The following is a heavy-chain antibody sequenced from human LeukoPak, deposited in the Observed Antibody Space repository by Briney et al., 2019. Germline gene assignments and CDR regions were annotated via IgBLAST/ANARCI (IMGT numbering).Heavy chain of an antibody. D-gene: IGHD3-22*01. V-gene: IGHV4-39*01. CDR3: ARPYYYDSRIDP. CDR2: IYYSGST. Sequence: SETLSLTCTVSGASFSSSTYYWGWIRQPPGKGLEWIGSIYYSGSTYYNPSLKSLVTMSVDTSKNQFSLKLSSVTAADTAVYYCARPYYYDSRIDPWGQGILVTVSS. CDR1: GASFSSSTYY. J-gene: IGHJ5*02.